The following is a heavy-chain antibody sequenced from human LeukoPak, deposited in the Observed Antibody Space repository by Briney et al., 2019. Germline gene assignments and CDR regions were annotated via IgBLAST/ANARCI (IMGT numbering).Heavy chain of an antibody. CDR1: GFIFNDYY. CDR3: ARDARDGYGGNPFDY. V-gene: IGHV3-11*04. D-gene: IGHD4-23*01. Sequence: GGSLRLSCAASGFIFNDYYMTWIRQAPGKGLEWVSYISSSGSTKYYVDSVKGRFIVSRDNAKNSLYLQMNSLRAEDTAVYYCARDARDGYGGNPFDYWGQGTLVTVSP. CDR2: ISSSGSTK. J-gene: IGHJ4*02.